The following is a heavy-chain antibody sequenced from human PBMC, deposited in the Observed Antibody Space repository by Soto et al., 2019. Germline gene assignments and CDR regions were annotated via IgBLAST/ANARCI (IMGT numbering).Heavy chain of an antibody. CDR1: GFTVSSNY. Sequence: LRLSCAASGFTVSSNYMSWVRQAPGKGLEWVSVIYSGGSTYYADSVKGRFTISRDNSKNTLYLQMNSLRAEDTAVYYCARETNRVEAFDIWGQGTMVTVSS. CDR3: ARETNRVEAFDI. CDR2: IYSGGST. J-gene: IGHJ3*02. V-gene: IGHV3-53*01. D-gene: IGHD2-15*01.